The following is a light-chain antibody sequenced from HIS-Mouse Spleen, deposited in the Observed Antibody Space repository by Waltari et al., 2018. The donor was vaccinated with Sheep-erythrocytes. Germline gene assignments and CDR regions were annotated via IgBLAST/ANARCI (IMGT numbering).Light chain of an antibody. CDR1: QSVSSN. CDR2: GAS. J-gene: IGKJ2*01. V-gene: IGKV3-15*01. Sequence: EIVMTQSPATLSVSPGERATLSCRPSQSVSSNLAWYQQKPGQAPSLLIYGASTRATGIPARFSGSGSGTEFTLTISSMQSEDFAVYYCQQYNNWPYTFGQGTKLEIK. CDR3: QQYNNWPYT.